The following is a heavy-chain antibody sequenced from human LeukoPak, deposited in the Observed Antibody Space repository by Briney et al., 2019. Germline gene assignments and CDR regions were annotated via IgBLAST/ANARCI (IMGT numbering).Heavy chain of an antibody. CDR1: GFSFSDFG. J-gene: IGHJ5*02. Sequence: KPGGSLRLSCAASGFSFSDFGMDWVRQAPGKGLEWVSSISAHSRYIYYADSVKGRFTISRDNAKNSLYLQMDSLRAEDTAVYYCASQHMEATLHHWGQGTLVTASS. D-gene: IGHD1-1*01. CDR2: ISAHSRYI. CDR3: ASQHMEATLHH. V-gene: IGHV3-21*01.